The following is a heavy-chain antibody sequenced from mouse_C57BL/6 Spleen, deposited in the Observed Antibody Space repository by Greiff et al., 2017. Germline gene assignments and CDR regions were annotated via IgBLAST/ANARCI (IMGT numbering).Heavy chain of an antibody. D-gene: IGHD1-1*01. CDR2: ISSGSSTI. CDR3: ASKVHYSSSSFDY. Sequence: EVMLVESGGGLVKPGGSLKLSCAASGFTFSDYGMHWVRQAPEKGLEWVAYISSGSSTIYYANTVEGRFTISRDNAKNTLFLQLTSLRSEDTAMDYCASKVHYSSSSFDYWGQGTTLTVSS. V-gene: IGHV5-17*01. J-gene: IGHJ2*01. CDR1: GFTFSDYG.